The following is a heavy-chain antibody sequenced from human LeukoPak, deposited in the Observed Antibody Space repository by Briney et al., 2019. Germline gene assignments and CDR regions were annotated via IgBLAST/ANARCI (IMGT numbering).Heavy chain of an antibody. CDR1: GYTFTSYY. V-gene: IGHV1-46*01. CDR3: ARDGGLIVATIDFWFDP. J-gene: IGHJ5*02. D-gene: IGHD5-12*01. CDR2: INPSGGST. Sequence: ASVKVSCKASGYTFTSYYMHWVRQAPGQGLEWMGIINPSGGSTSYAQKFQGRVTMTRDTSTSTVYMELSSLRPEDTAVYYCARDGGLIVATIDFWFDPWGQGTLVTVSS.